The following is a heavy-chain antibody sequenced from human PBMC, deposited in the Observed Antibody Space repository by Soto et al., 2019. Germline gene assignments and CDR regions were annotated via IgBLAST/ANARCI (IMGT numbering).Heavy chain of an antibody. V-gene: IGHV1-2*02. Sequence: EASVKVSCKASGYTFTGYYMHWVRQAPGQGLEWMGWINPNSGGTNYAQKFQGRVTMTRDTSISTAYMELSRLRSDDTAVYYCAREELGYCSGGSCYFSDWFDPWGQGTLVTVSS. CDR1: GYTFTGYY. CDR3: AREELGYCSGGSCYFSDWFDP. CDR2: INPNSGGT. J-gene: IGHJ5*02. D-gene: IGHD2-15*01.